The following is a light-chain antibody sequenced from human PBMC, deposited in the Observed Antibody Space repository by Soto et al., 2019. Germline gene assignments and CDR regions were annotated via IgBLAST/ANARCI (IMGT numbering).Light chain of an antibody. Sequence: SYELTQPPSVSVAPGQTARITCGGSDNGSKPVHWYQQKPGQAPVLAVFDNSDRASGIPERLSGSNSGNTATLTISRVEAGDEADYYCQVWDSSSDRLVVFGGGTKLTVL. V-gene: IGLV3-21*02. CDR2: DNS. CDR3: QVWDSSSDRLVV. J-gene: IGLJ2*01. CDR1: DNGSKP.